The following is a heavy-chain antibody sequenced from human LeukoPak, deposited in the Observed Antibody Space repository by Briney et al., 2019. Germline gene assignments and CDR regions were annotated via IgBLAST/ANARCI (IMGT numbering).Heavy chain of an antibody. V-gene: IGHV1-18*01. CDR1: GYTFTSYH. CDR2: ISAYNGNT. Sequence: ASVKVSCKASGYTFTSYHITWVRQAPGQGLEWMGWISAYNGNTNYAQKLQGRVTMTTDTSTSTAYMELRSLRSDDTAVYYCARDREYYYGSGSYPDWFDPWGQGTLVTVSS. J-gene: IGHJ5*02. CDR3: ARDREYYYGSGSYPDWFDP. D-gene: IGHD3-10*01.